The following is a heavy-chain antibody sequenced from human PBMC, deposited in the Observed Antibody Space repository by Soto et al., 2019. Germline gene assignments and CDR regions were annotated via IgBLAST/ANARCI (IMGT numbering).Heavy chain of an antibody. CDR1: GFTFSSYA. D-gene: IGHD2-2*02. CDR3: APRVVPAAIFSYYYYYGMDV. J-gene: IGHJ6*02. Sequence: SGFTFSSYAMSWVRQAPGKGLEWVSAISGSGGSTYYADSVKGRFTISRDNSKNTLYLQMNSLRAEDTAVYYCAPRVVPAAIFSYYYYYGMDVWGQGTTVTVSS. V-gene: IGHV3-23*01. CDR2: ISGSGGST.